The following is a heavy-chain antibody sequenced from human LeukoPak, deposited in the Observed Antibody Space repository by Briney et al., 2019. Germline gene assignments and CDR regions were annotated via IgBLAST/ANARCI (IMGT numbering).Heavy chain of an antibody. Sequence: ASVKVSCKASGYTFTGYYMHWVRQAPGQGLEWMGWMNSNSGNTGYAQKFQGRVTMTRNTSISTAYMELSSLRSEDTAVYYCVRNSGSEEVLDYWGQGTLVTVSS. V-gene: IGHV1-8*02. CDR3: VRNSGSEEVLDY. D-gene: IGHD1-26*01. J-gene: IGHJ4*02. CDR1: GYTFTGYY. CDR2: MNSNSGNT.